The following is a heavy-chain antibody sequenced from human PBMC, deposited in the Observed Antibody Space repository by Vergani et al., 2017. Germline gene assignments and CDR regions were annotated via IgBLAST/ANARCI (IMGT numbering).Heavy chain of an antibody. CDR1: GFTFSSYA. J-gene: IGHJ4*02. D-gene: IGHD6-19*01. CDR3: AKGGGGGSGGRVDY. CDR2: ISGSGGST. V-gene: IGHV3-23*01. Sequence: EVQLLESGGGLVQPGGSLRLSCAASGFTFSSYAMSWVRQAPGKGLEWVSTISGSGGSTYYADSVKGRFTISRDNSKNTLYLQMNSLRAEDTAVYYCAKGGGGGSGGRVDYWGQGTLVTVSS.